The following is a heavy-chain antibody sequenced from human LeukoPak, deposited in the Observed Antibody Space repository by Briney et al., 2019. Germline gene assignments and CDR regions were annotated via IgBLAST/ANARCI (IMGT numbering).Heavy chain of an antibody. V-gene: IGHV4-61*02. CDR1: GGSISSGSYY. CDR2: IYTSGST. CDR3: ARDAPLYCSGGSCYGGTEDP. Sequence: SQTLSLTCTVSGGSISSGSYYWSWIRQPAGKGLEWIGRIYTSGSTNYNPSLKSRVTISVDTSKNQFSLKLSSVTAADTAVYYCARDAPLYCSGGSCYGGTEDPWGQGTLVTVSS. J-gene: IGHJ5*02. D-gene: IGHD2-15*01.